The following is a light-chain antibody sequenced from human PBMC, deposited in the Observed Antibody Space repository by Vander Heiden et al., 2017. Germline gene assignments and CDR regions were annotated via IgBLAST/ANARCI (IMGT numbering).Light chain of an antibody. CDR1: QSISSW. V-gene: IGKV1-5*03. Sequence: DNQMTQSPSTLSASVGDRVTTPCRARQSISSWLAWYQQKPGKAPKLLIYKASSLESGVPSRFSGSGSGTEFTLTISSLQPDDFATYYCQQYNSYSLPPWTFGQGTKVEIK. CDR3: QQYNSYSLPPWT. CDR2: KAS. J-gene: IGKJ1*01.